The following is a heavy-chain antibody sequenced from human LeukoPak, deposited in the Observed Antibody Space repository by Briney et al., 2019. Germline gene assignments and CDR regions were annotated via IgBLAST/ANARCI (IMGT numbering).Heavy chain of an antibody. J-gene: IGHJ3*02. Sequence: VKVSCKASGGTFSSYAISWVRQAPGQGLEWMGGIIPIFGTANYAQKFQGRVTITADESTSTAYMELSSLRSEDTAVYYCARDLSTASDAFDIWGQGTMVTVSS. CDR3: ARDLSTASDAFDI. D-gene: IGHD2/OR15-2a*01. CDR1: GGTFSSYA. CDR2: IIPIFGTA. V-gene: IGHV1-69*13.